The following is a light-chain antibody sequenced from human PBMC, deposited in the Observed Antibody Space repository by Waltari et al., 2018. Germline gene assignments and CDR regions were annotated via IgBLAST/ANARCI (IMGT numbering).Light chain of an antibody. Sequence: DIQMTQSPPSLSASVGDRVTIICRASQSIRDFLNWYQQKPGKAPNLLIYAASSLQSGVPSRFSGGGSGTHFTLTISSLQPEDFATYFCQQSYISPWTFGQGTKVDIK. J-gene: IGKJ1*01. V-gene: IGKV1-39*01. CDR2: AAS. CDR3: QQSYISPWT. CDR1: QSIRDF.